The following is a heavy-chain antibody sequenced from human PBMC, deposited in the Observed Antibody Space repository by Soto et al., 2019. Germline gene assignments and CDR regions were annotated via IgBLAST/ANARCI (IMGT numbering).Heavy chain of an antibody. Sequence: QVQLQQWGAGLLKPSETLSLTCAVYGGSFSGYYWSWIRQPPGKGLEWIGEINHSGSPNYNPSLKSRVTISVDTSKNQFSLKLSSVTAADTAVYYCARGKTQDIVVVPAAIRSSGGSCCFDYWGQGTLVTVSS. CDR3: ARGKTQDIVVVPAAIRSSGGSCCFDY. J-gene: IGHJ4*02. CDR2: INHSGSP. CDR1: GGSFSGYY. D-gene: IGHD2-2*01. V-gene: IGHV4-34*01.